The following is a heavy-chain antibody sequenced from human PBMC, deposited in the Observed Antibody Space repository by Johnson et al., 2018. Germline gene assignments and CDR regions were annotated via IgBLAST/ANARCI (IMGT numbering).Heavy chain of an antibody. CDR2: ISGGGSMT. V-gene: IGHV3-23*04. CDR1: GFTFSGYA. Sequence: LVESGGASVRPGGSLRLYCTGSGFTFSGYAMSWVRQAPGKGLEWVSAISGGGSMTYYADSVTGRFTISRDNANNSLYRQMDSLRAEDTAVYYCATPVVPAIYYYDMVVWGQGTTVTVSS. D-gene: IGHD2-2*01. CDR3: ATPVVPAIYYYDMVV. J-gene: IGHJ6*02.